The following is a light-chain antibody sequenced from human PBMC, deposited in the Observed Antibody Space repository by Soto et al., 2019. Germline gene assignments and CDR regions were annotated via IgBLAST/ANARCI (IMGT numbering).Light chain of an antibody. CDR2: DAS. Sequence: DILVTQSPPTLSASVGGRVTITCRASLTITTWLAWYQQKPGKAPKLLVYDASTWQSGVPSRFSGSGSGTDFTITISSLQPEDVATYYCQQSYSTPTFGQGTKVDIK. CDR1: LTITTW. CDR3: QQSYSTPT. V-gene: IGKV1-39*01. J-gene: IGKJ1*01.